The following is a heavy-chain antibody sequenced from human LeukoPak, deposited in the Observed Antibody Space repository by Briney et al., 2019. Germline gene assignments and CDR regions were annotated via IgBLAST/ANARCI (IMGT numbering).Heavy chain of an antibody. Sequence: GGSLRLSCAASGFTFSSYWMSWVRQAPGKGREWVANIKEDGSEKYYVDCVKGRFTIYRDNAKNSLYLQMNSLRAEDTALYYCASSYYYDSSGYLARFYFGFWGQGTLVTVSS. D-gene: IGHD3-22*01. V-gene: IGHV3-7*01. CDR3: ASSYYYDSSGYLARFYFGF. CDR2: IKEDGSEK. J-gene: IGHJ4*02. CDR1: GFTFSSYW.